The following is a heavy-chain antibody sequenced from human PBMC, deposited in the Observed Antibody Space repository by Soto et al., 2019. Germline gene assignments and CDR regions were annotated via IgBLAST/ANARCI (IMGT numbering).Heavy chain of an antibody. Sequence: IKKTPKRLLEWLGRTYYRSKWYNDYAVSVKSRITINPDTSKNQFSLQLNSVTPEDTAVYYCARGEAAGMRDYYYGMDVWGQGTTVTVSS. CDR2: TYYRSKWYN. CDR3: ARGEAAGMRDYYYGMDV. J-gene: IGHJ6*02. V-gene: IGHV6-1*01. D-gene: IGHD6-13*01.